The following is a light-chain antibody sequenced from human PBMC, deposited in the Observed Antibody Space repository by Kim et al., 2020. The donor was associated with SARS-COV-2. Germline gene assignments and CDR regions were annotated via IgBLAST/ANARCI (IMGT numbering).Light chain of an antibody. CDR2: AVS. J-gene: IGKJ2*01. CDR3: LQDYTYPYT. CDR1: QGVGND. V-gene: IGKV1-6*01. Sequence: AIQMTQSPSSLFASVGDRVTITCRASQGVGNDLGWYQQKPGKAPKLLIYAVSSLESGVPSRFSGSGSGTELTLTISSLQPEDFATYYCLQDYTYPYTFGQGTKLEI.